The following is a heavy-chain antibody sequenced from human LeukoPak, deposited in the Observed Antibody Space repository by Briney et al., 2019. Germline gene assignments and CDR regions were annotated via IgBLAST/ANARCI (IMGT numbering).Heavy chain of an antibody. Sequence: PGKSLRLSCAASGFNFSSFGMHWVRQAPGKGLEWVAVIWYAGNNKYYADSMKGRFTISRVNSKNTLYLHMNSLRAEDTAVYYCARNGQQWPVYSCDDWGQGTLVTVSS. V-gene: IGHV3-33*01. CDR1: GFNFSSFG. CDR3: ARNGQQWPVYSCDD. D-gene: IGHD6-19*01. CDR2: IWYAGNNK. J-gene: IGHJ4*02.